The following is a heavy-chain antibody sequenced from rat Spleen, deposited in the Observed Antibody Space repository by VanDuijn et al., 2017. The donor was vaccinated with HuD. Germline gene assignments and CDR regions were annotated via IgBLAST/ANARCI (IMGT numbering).Heavy chain of an antibody. J-gene: IGHJ2*01. CDR1: GFTFSDYY. CDR3: ARPYNNYVDY. D-gene: IGHD1-10*01. CDR2: ISYEGSST. V-gene: IGHV5-29*01. Sequence: EVQLVESDGGLVQPGRSLKFSCAASGFTFSDYYMAWARQAPTKGLAWVATISYEGSSTYYGDSVKGRFTISRDNAKSTQYLQMDRLRSEDTATYYCARPYNNYVDYWGQGVMVTVSS.